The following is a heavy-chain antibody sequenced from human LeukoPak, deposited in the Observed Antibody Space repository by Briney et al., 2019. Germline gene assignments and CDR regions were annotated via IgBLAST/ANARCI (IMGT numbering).Heavy chain of an antibody. V-gene: IGHV4-59*08. Sequence: SETLSLTCTVSGGSISSYYWSWIRQPPGKGLEWIGYIYYSGSTNYNPSLKSRVTISVDTSKNQFSLKLSSVTAADTAVYYCARSATNTAMVTDHYYYGMDVWGQGTTVTVSS. CDR3: ARSATNTAMVTDHYYYGMDV. CDR1: GGSISSYY. CDR2: IYYSGST. D-gene: IGHD5-18*01. J-gene: IGHJ6*02.